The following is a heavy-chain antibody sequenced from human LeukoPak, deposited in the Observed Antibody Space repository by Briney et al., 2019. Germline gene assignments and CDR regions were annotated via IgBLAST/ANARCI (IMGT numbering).Heavy chain of an antibody. CDR1: GVSISPYY. D-gene: IGHD3-3*01. CDR3: ARLSAAVHLGAFDL. J-gene: IGHJ3*01. CDR2: IHTSGSN. V-gene: IGHV4-4*09. Sequence: SETLSLTCAVSGVSISPYYWAWIRQPPGKGLEWIGYIHTSGSNNQYPSLKSRVTISVDKSKNHFSLRLTSVTVADTAVYYCARLSAAVHLGAFDLWGQGTMVTVSS.